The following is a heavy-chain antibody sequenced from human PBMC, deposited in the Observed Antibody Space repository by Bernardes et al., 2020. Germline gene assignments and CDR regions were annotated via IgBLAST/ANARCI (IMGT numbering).Heavy chain of an antibody. CDR1: GGSISSSSYY. V-gene: IGHV4-39*01. D-gene: IGHD1-7*01. CDR3: ARQRQGLTGTYPYYYYGMDV. J-gene: IGHJ6*02. CDR2: IYYSGST. Sequence: SETLSLTCTVSGGSISSSSYYWGWIRQPPGKGLEWIGSIYYSGSTYYNPSLKSRVTISVDTSKNQFSLKLSSVTAADTAVYYCARQRQGLTGTYPYYYYGMDVWGQGTTVTVSS.